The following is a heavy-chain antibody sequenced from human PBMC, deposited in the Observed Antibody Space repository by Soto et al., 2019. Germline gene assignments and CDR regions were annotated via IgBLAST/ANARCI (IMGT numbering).Heavy chain of an antibody. CDR1: GGSFSGYY. CDR3: ARGKNTDSSWYRGFDY. CDR2: INHSGST. D-gene: IGHD6-13*01. Sequence: QVQLQQWGAGLLKPSETLSLTCAVYGGSFSGYYWSWIRQPPGKGLEWIGEINHSGSTNYIPSLKSRVTISVDTSKNQFSLKLSSVTAADTAVYYCARGKNTDSSWYRGFDYWGQGTLVTVSS. V-gene: IGHV4-34*01. J-gene: IGHJ4*02.